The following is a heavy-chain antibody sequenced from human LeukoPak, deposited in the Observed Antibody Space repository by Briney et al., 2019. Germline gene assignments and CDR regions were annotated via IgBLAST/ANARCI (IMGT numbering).Heavy chain of an antibody. Sequence: ASVKVSCKTSGYTFISYGISWVRQAPGQGLEWMGWISGYNGNTNYAQKLQGRVTMTTDTSTSTAYMELRSLRSDDTAVYYCARDIVRFAGGAFDIWGQGTMVTVSS. CDR2: ISGYNGNT. CDR1: GYTFISYG. V-gene: IGHV1-18*01. D-gene: IGHD3-3*01. CDR3: ARDIVRFAGGAFDI. J-gene: IGHJ3*02.